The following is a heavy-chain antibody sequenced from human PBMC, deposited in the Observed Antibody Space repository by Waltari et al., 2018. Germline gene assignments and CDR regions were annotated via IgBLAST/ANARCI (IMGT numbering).Heavy chain of an antibody. D-gene: IGHD3-10*01. CDR1: GGLFTNYA. J-gene: IGHJ3*02. CDR3: ARDLGAMKVTSALEI. V-gene: IGHV1-69*05. CDR2: IIPIFGTA. Sequence: QVQLVQSGAEVKRPGSSVQVSCRASGGLFTNYAISWGRQAPGQGLEWMGGIIPIFGTANSAQKFQGRLTITSDESTSTAYMELSSLRPEDTAVYFCARDLGAMKVTSALEIWGQGTRVTVSS.